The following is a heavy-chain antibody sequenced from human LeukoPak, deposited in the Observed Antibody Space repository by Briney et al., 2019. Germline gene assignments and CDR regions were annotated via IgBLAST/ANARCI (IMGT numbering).Heavy chain of an antibody. CDR3: ARLGDFWNGYYEQPYFDY. CDR2: INAGNGNT. CDR1: GYTFTSYA. Sequence: ASVKVSCKASGYTFTSYAMHWVRQAPGQRLEWMGWINAGNGNTKYSQEFQGRVTITRDTSASTAYMELSSLRSEDMAVYYCARLGDFWNGYYEQPYFDYWGQGTLVTVSS. J-gene: IGHJ4*02. V-gene: IGHV1-3*03. D-gene: IGHD3-3*01.